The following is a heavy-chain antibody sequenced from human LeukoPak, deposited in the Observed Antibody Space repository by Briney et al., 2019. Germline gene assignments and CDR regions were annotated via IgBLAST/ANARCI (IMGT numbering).Heavy chain of an antibody. CDR3: ARFVGSGLDY. Sequence: TSETLSLTCSVSGASISSYCWSWIRQPPGKGLEWLGYIYYSGNTNYNPSLKSRVTLSVDTSNNEVSLNLSSVTAADTAVYYCARFVGSGLDYWGQGTLLTVSS. V-gene: IGHV4-59*01. J-gene: IGHJ4*02. CDR2: IYYSGNT. D-gene: IGHD2-15*01. CDR1: GASISSYC.